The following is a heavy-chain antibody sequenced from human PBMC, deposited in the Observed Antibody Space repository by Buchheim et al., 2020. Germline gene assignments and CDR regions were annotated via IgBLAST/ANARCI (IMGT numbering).Heavy chain of an antibody. D-gene: IGHD5-12*01. CDR3: ARVASFDY. CDR1: GFSFSSYA. V-gene: IGHV3-23*01. CDR2: INSGGDAT. Sequence: EVQLLESGGGLVQSGGSLRLSCAASGFSFSSYAMSWVRQAPGKGLEWVCAINSGGDATFYADSVKGRFTISRASSRNTLYLQMNSLRVEDTAIYYCARVASFDYWGQGTL. J-gene: IGHJ4*02.